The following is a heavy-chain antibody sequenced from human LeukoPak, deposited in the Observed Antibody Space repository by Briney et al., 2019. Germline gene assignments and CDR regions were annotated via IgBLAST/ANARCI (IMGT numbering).Heavy chain of an antibody. Sequence: SVKVSCKASGGTFSSYAISWVRQAPGQGLEWMGGIISIFGTANYAQKFQGRVMITADESTSTAYMELSSLRSEDTAVYYCARDPGLLELPGWFDPWGQGTLVTVSS. CDR3: ARDPGLLELPGWFDP. V-gene: IGHV1-69*13. CDR2: IISIFGTA. J-gene: IGHJ5*02. D-gene: IGHD1-7*01. CDR1: GGTFSSYA.